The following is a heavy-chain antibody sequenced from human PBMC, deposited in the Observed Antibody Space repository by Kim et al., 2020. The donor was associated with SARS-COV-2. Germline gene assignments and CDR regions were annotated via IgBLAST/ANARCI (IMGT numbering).Heavy chain of an antibody. CDR3: ARVDQHCTSNGCYSGYYFYGMDV. D-gene: IGHD2-2*02. J-gene: IGHJ6*02. V-gene: IGHV4-4*02. CDR2: IYHGGAT. Sequence: SETLSLTCTVSGDSIRNNHWWTWVRQPPGKGLEWIGKIYHGGATNYNPSLQSRVSMSVDTSENQFSLTLTSVTAADAAVYYCARVDQHCTSNGCYSGYYFYGMDVWGQGTTVTVSS. CDR1: GDSIRNNHW.